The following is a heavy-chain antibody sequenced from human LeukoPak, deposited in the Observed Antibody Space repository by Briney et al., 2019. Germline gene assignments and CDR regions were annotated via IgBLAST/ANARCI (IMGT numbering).Heavy chain of an antibody. CDR3: ARLVGSGKWDFDY. CDR1: GYTFTNYG. Sequence: GASVTVSCKASGYTFTNYGISWVRQAPGQGLEWMGWISGYNGDTNYAQKLQGRVTMTTDTSTSTAYMEVRRLRSDDTAVYYCARLVGSGKWDFDYWGQGTLVTVSS. V-gene: IGHV1-18*01. J-gene: IGHJ4*02. D-gene: IGHD3-10*01. CDR2: ISGYNGDT.